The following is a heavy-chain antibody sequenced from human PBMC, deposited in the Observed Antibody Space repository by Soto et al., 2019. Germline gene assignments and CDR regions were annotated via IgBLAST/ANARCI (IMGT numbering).Heavy chain of an antibody. D-gene: IGHD3-3*01. CDR3: ARDGNYDFWSGPPPGKYDDYGMDF. J-gene: IGHJ6*02. Sequence: EVQLVESGGGLVQPGGSLRLSCAASGFTFSSYWMHWVRQAPGKGLVWVSRINSDGSSTSYADSVKGRFTISRDNAKITLYLQMNRLGAEDTAVYYCARDGNYDFWSGPPPGKYDDYGMDFWGQGTTVTVSS. CDR2: INSDGSST. V-gene: IGHV3-74*01. CDR1: GFTFSSYW.